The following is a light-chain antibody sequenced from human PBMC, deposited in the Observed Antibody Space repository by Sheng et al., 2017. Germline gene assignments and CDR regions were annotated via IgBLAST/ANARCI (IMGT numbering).Light chain of an antibody. V-gene: IGLV2-14*03. Sequence: QSALTQPASVSGSPGQSITVSCTGTDSDVGAYNYVSWYQQHPGKVPKLMISDVSNRPSGVSNRFSGSRSGNTASLTISGLQAEDEADYYCASYTTSSSYVFGTGTKVTVV. J-gene: IGLJ1*01. CDR1: DSDVGAYNY. CDR3: ASYTTSSSYV. CDR2: DVS.